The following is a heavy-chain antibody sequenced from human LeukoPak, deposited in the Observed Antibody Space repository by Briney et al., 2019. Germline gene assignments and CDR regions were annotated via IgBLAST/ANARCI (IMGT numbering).Heavy chain of an antibody. CDR1: GITFSSYA. V-gene: IGHV3-23*01. Sequence: QTGGSLRLSCAASGITFSSYAMSWVRQAPGKGLEWFSAISGSGGSAYYADSVKGRFSISRDNSKNTLYLQMSSLRAEDTAVYYCAKESGYSAYDSQYSSGHDYFDYWGQGTLVTVSS. CDR3: AKESGYSAYDSQYSSGHDYFDY. CDR2: ISGSGGSA. D-gene: IGHD5-12*01. J-gene: IGHJ4*02.